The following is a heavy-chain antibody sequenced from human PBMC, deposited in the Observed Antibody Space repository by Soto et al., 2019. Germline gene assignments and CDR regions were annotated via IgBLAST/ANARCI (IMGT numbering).Heavy chain of an antibody. D-gene: IGHD3-22*01. CDR3: ATGSDHYYASRALAFDI. Sequence: SVKVSCKASGGTFSSYAISWVRQAPGQGLEWMGGIIPIFGTANYAQKFQGRVTITADESTSTAYMELSSLRSEDTAVYYCATGSDHYYASRALAFDIWGQGTMVTVSS. J-gene: IGHJ3*02. CDR2: IIPIFGTA. V-gene: IGHV1-69*13. CDR1: GGTFSSYA.